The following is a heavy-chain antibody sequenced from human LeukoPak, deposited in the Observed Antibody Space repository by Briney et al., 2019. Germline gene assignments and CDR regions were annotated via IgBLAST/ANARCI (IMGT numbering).Heavy chain of an antibody. D-gene: IGHD3-10*01. CDR1: GFTFSGYT. CDR2: ISNSSTYI. CDR3: ARDSFNDGSRWFGESEREYGMDV. V-gene: IGHV3-21*01. J-gene: IGHJ6*02. Sequence: GGSLRLSCAASGFTFSGYTMTWVRQAPGKGLEWVSSISNSSTYIYYADSVKGRFTISRDNVQNSLSLQMNSLRAEDTAVYYCARDSFNDGSRWFGESEREYGMDVWGQGTTVTVSS.